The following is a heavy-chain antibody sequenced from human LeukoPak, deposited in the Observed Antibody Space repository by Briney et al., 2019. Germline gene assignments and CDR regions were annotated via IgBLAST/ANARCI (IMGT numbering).Heavy chain of an antibody. CDR2: ISSSGSTI. CDR3: AKVHDYGGYVDYFDY. J-gene: IGHJ4*02. V-gene: IGHV3-11*01. D-gene: IGHD4-17*01. CDR1: GFTFSDYY. Sequence: GGSLRLSCAASGFTFSDYYMSWIRQAPGKGLEWVSYISSSGSTIYYADSVKGRFTISRDNSKNTLYLQMNSLRAEDTAVYYCAKVHDYGGYVDYFDYWGQGTLVTVSS.